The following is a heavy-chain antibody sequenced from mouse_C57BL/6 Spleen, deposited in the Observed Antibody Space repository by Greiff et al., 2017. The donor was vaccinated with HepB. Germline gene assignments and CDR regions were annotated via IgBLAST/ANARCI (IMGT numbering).Heavy chain of an antibody. CDR2: ISSGSSTI. CDR3: ASHCYGRSWYFDV. V-gene: IGHV5-17*01. Sequence: EVQLVESGGGLVQPGGSLKLSCAASGFTFSDYGMHWVRQAPEKGLEWVAYISSGSSTIYYADTVKGRFTISRDNAKNTLFLQMTSLRSEDTAMYYCASHCYGRSWYFDVWGTGTPVSVSA. J-gene: IGHJ1*03. CDR1: GFTFSDYG. D-gene: IGHD1-2*01.